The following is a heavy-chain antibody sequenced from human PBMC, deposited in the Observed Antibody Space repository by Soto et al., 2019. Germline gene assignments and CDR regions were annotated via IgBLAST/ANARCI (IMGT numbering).Heavy chain of an antibody. V-gene: IGHV1-69*01. D-gene: IGHD3-3*01. CDR2: IIPIFGTA. CDR3: ARYSLRFLDPYYYYGMDV. CDR1: GGTFSSYA. Sequence: QVQLVQSGAEVKKPGSSVKVSCKASGGTFSSYAISWVRQAPGQGLEWMGGIIPIFGTANYAQKFQGRVTITADESTSTAYMELSSLRSEDTAVYYSARYSLRFLDPYYYYGMDVWGQGTTVTVSS. J-gene: IGHJ6*02.